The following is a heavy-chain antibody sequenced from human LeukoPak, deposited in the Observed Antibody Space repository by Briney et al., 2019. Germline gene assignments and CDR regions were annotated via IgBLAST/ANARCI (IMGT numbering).Heavy chain of an antibody. Sequence: GESLKISCKGSGYIFTSYWIGWVRQMPGKGLEWMGIIYPGDSDTRYSPSFQGQVTISADKSITTAYLQWSSLKASDTAMYYCARRGYCTTTTCYRLFDYGGQGTLVTVSS. CDR3: ARRGYCTTTTCYRLFDY. CDR2: IYPGDSDT. D-gene: IGHD2-2*01. J-gene: IGHJ4*02. CDR1: GYIFTSYW. V-gene: IGHV5-51*01.